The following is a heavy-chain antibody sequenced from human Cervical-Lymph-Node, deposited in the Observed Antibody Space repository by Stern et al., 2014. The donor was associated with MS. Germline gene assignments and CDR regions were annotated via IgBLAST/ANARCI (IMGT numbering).Heavy chain of an antibody. Sequence: QVQLVESGGGLVQPGGSVRLSCAASGFTFSDCSMYWIRQAPGKGLEWVAYISHTSRTNYYANSVRGRFTITRENAQNSVYLEMDSLRAEDTAVYYCARGPDFFDGTYPVSHYWGQGTLVTVSS. CDR3: ARGPDFFDGTYPVSHY. V-gene: IGHV3-11*01. D-gene: IGHD6-13*01. CDR1: GFTFSDCS. CDR2: ISHTSRTN. J-gene: IGHJ1*01.